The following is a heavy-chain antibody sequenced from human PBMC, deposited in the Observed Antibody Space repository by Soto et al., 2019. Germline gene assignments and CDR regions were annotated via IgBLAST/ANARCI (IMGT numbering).Heavy chain of an antibody. CDR3: ARALYYGGSGYCPCHY. Sequence: NPSETLSLTCTVSGGSVSSGSYYWSWIRQPPGKGLEWIGYIYYSGSTNYNPSLKSRVTISVDTSKNQFSLKLSSVTAADTAVYYCARALYYGGSGYCPCHYWGQETLDTVSS. V-gene: IGHV4-61*01. CDR2: IYYSGST. D-gene: IGHD3-22*01. J-gene: IGHJ4*02. CDR1: GGSVSSGSYY.